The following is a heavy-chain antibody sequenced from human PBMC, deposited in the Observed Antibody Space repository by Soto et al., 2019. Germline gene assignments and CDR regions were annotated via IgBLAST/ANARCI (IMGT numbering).Heavy chain of an antibody. Sequence: EVQLVESGGGLVQPGGTLRLSCAASGFTFSSYEMNWVRQAPGKGLEWVSYISSSGSTIYYADSVKGRFTISRDNAKNSLYLQMNSLRAEDTAVYYCARLYYDFWSGKFDPWGQGTLVTVSS. D-gene: IGHD3-3*01. CDR2: ISSSGSTI. J-gene: IGHJ5*02. CDR1: GFTFSSYE. CDR3: ARLYYDFWSGKFDP. V-gene: IGHV3-48*03.